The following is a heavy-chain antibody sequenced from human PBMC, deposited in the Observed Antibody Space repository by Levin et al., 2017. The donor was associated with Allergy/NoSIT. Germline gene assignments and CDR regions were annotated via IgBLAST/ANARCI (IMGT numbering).Heavy chain of an antibody. CDR1: GFTFDDYA. CDR2: ISWNSGSI. J-gene: IGHJ3*02. V-gene: IGHV3-9*01. D-gene: IGHD3-9*01. Sequence: SLKISCAASGFTFDDYAMHWVRQAPGKGLEWVSGISWNSGSIGYADSVKGRFTISRDNAKNSLYLQMNSLRAEDTALYYCAKVFDILTGYHTAFDIWGQGTMVTVSS. CDR3: AKVFDILTGYHTAFDI.